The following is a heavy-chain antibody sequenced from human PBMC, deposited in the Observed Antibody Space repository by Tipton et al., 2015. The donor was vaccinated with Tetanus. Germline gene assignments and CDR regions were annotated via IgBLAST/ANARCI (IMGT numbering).Heavy chain of an antibody. D-gene: IGHD6-13*01. CDR1: GGSIDSGDYS. V-gene: IGHV4-30-2*01. Sequence: TLSLTCAVSGGSIDSGDYSWSWIRQPPGKGLEWIGNIYQSGKIYYKASLRSRLTISIDKSKNQFSLTLSSVTAADTAVYYCARGTWLYTSTYHRHWLDPWGQGTLVTVSS. J-gene: IGHJ5*02. CDR2: IYQSGKI. CDR3: ARGTWLYTSTYHRHWLDP.